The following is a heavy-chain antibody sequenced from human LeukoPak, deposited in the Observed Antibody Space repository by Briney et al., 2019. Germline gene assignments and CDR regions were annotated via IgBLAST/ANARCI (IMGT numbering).Heavy chain of an antibody. V-gene: IGHV5-51*01. D-gene: IGHD4-17*01. Sequence: GESLKISCKGSGYSFTNYWIGWVRQMPGKGLEWMTIIYPGDSETRYSPSFQGQVTISADKSIGTMYLQWSSLKASDTAMYYCARALRTGQGDYVPVLWGQGTLVIVSS. J-gene: IGHJ4*02. CDR1: GYSFTNYW. CDR3: ARALRTGQGDYVPVL. CDR2: IYPGDSET.